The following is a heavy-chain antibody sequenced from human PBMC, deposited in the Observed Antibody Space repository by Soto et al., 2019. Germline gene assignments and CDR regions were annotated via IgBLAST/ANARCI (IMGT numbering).Heavy chain of an antibody. Sequence: SVKVSCKASGGTFSSYAISWVRQAPGQGLEWMGGIIPIFGTANYAQKFQGRVTITADESTSTAYMELSSLRSEDTAVYYCARGGYSGYDLVDYWGQGTLVTVSS. CDR1: GGTFSSYA. J-gene: IGHJ4*02. V-gene: IGHV1-69*13. D-gene: IGHD5-12*01. CDR2: IIPIFGTA. CDR3: ARGGYSGYDLVDY.